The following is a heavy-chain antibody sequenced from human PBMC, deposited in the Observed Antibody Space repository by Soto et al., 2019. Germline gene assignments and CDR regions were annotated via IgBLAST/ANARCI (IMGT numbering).Heavy chain of an antibody. Sequence: SETLSLTCAVSGGSISSNNWLSWVRQPPGKGLEWIGEIYYSGSANYNPSLKSRVTISVDQSKNQFSLKLSSVTAADTAVYYCARGRIQLWYPFDYWGQGTLVTVSS. CDR3: ARGRIQLWYPFDY. V-gene: IGHV4-4*02. D-gene: IGHD5-18*01. CDR1: GGSISSNNW. CDR2: IYYSGSA. J-gene: IGHJ4*02.